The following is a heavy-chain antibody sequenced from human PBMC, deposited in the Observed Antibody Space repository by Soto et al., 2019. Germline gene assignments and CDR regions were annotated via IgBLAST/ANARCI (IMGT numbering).Heavy chain of an antibody. CDR1: GFTFSSHA. V-gene: IGHV3-33*01. J-gene: IGHJ4*02. CDR3: ARDPGYSNYEFDY. D-gene: IGHD5-12*01. CDR2: IWYDGSKK. Sequence: ESGGGVVQPGRSLRLSCVASGFTFSSHAMHWVRQAPGKGLEWVAVIWYDGSKKYYADSVKGRFTVARDDSKNTLYLQMNSLRVEDTAVYYCARDPGYSNYEFDYWGQGTLVTVSP.